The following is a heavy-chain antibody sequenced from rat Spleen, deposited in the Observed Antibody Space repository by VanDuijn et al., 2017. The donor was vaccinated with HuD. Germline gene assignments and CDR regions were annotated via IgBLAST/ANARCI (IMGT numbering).Heavy chain of an antibody. CDR1: GFTFSNYG. V-gene: IGHV5-29*01. J-gene: IGHJ2*01. D-gene: IGHD3-1*01. Sequence: EVQLVESGGGLVQPGRSLKLSCAASGFTFSNYGMSWVRQAPTKGLEWVASITYDGSSTYYRDSVKGRFTISRDNAKSTLYLQMDSLRSEDTASYYCARSPRGAALFDYWGQGVMVTVSS. CDR3: ARSPRGAALFDY. CDR2: ITYDGSST.